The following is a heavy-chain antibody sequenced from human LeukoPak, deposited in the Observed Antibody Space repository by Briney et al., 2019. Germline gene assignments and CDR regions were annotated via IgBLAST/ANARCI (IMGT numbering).Heavy chain of an antibody. CDR2: ISSSGSTI. J-gene: IGHJ4*02. V-gene: IGHV3-48*03. Sequence: PGGSLRLSCAASGFTFSSYEMNWVRQARGKWLEWVSYISSSGSTIYYADSVKGRFTISRDNAKNSLYLQMNSLRAEDTAVYYCARLSRDGYAFDYWGQGTLVTVSS. CDR3: ARLSRDGYAFDY. CDR1: GFTFSSYE. D-gene: IGHD5-24*01.